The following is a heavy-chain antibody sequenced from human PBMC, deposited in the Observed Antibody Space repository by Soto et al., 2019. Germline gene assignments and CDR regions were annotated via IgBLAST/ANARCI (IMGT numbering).Heavy chain of an antibody. J-gene: IGHJ4*02. V-gene: IGHV4-30-2*01. D-gene: IGHD6-19*01. CDR1: VGSIESTAYS. CDR3: ARIHWSQSSLDY. Sequence: SETLCLTCAVSVGSIESTAYSLSWIRQPPGKGLDWIGYVSHRGTAYSIPSLNGRLTLSMDSSQTQFSLKLTSVTAADSAVYYCARIHWSQSSLDYWGRGILVTVSS. CDR2: VSHRGTA.